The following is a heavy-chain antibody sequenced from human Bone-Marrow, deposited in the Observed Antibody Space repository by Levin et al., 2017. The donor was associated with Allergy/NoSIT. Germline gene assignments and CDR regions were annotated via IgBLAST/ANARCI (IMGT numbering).Heavy chain of an antibody. V-gene: IGHV3-74*01. CDR3: ARGVAYGNTFDY. CDR2: INSDGSKT. J-gene: IGHJ4*02. Sequence: GGSLRLSCEVSGFSFSIYWMHWVRQAPGKGLVWVSRINSDGSKTNYGDSVKGRFTISRDNAKNTLYLHMNSLRVEDTAVYYCARGVAYGNTFDYWGQGTLATVSS. D-gene: IGHD4-17*01. CDR1: GFSFSIYW.